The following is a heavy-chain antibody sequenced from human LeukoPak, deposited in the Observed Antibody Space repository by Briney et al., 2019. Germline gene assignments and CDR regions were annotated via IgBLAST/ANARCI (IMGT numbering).Heavy chain of an antibody. D-gene: IGHD5-18*01. J-gene: IGHJ6*03. CDR2: IFYSGST. CDR1: GGSISTSNYY. Sequence: SETLSLTCTVSGGSISTSNYYWGWIRQPPGKGLEWIGNIFYSGSTYYSPSVKSRVTISLDTSRNQFSLKLNSVTAADTAVYYCARRNVDTAMGPYWFYYYYYMGVWGKGTTVTVSS. CDR3: ARRNVDTAMGPYWFYYYYYMGV. V-gene: IGHV4-39*07.